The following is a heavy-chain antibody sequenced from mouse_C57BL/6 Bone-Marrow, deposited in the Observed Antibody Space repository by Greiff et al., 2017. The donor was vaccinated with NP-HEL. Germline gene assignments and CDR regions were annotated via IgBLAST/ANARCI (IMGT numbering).Heavy chain of an antibody. J-gene: IGHJ1*03. D-gene: IGHD1-1*01. CDR2: IYPRSGNT. Sequence: VQLQESGAELARPGASVKLSCKASGYTFTSYGISWVKQRTGQGLEWIGEIYPRSGNTYYNEKFKGKATLTADKSSSTAYMELRSLTSEDSAVYFCARSRYYDGSRERKNWYFDVWGTGTTVTVSS. V-gene: IGHV1-81*01. CDR3: ARSRYYDGSRERKNWYFDV. CDR1: GYTFTSYG.